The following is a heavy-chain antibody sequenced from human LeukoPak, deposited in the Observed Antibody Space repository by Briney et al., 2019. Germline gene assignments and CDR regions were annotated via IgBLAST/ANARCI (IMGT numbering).Heavy chain of an antibody. CDR1: GFTFSSYG. V-gene: IGHV3-30*18. D-gene: IGHD3-10*01. J-gene: IGHJ6*02. CDR3: AKEFLYGSGSYHYYYYYGMDV. Sequence: PGRSLRLSCAASGFTFSSYGMHWVRQAPGKGLEWVAVISYDGSNKYYAGSVKGRFTISRDNSKNTLYLQMNSLRAEDTAVYYCAKEFLYGSGSYHYYYYYGMDVWGQGTTVTVSS. CDR2: ISYDGSNK.